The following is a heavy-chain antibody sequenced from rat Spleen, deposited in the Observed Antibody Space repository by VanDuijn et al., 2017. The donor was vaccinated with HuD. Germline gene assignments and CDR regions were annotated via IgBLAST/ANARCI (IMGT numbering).Heavy chain of an antibody. CDR3: ATRRLNMDA. Sequence: EVQLVESGGGLVQPGGSLKLSCVASGITFTNYWMTWIRQAPGKGLEWVSSINTDGGRTYYSDSVKGRFTISRNNAENSVYLQMNSLRSDDTATYYCATRRLNMDAWGQGASVTVSS. CDR1: GITFTNYW. J-gene: IGHJ4*01. CDR2: INTDGGRT. V-gene: IGHV5-58*01.